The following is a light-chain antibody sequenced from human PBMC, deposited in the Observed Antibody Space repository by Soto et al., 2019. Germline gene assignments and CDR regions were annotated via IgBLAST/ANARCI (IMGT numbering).Light chain of an antibody. CDR1: SADVGGYNY. CDR3: CSYAGRYTWV. CDR2: DVY. J-gene: IGLJ2*01. V-gene: IGLV2-11*01. Sequence: QSALTQPRSVSGSPGQSVTISCIGSSADVGGYNYVSWYQQHPGKAPKLMIYDVYTRPSGVPDRFSGSKSGITASLTISGLQAEDEADYYCCSYAGRYTWVFGGGTKLTVL.